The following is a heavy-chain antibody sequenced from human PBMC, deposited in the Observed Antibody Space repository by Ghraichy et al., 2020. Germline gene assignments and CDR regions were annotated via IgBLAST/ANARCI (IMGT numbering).Heavy chain of an antibody. D-gene: IGHD3-22*01. CDR2: ISSSSSTI. V-gene: IGHV3-48*02. CDR1: GFTVSSNY. CDR3: VRERFYYDSSGRYSFDY. Sequence: GGSLRLSCAASGFTVSSNYMSWVRQAPGKGLEWVSYISSSSSTIYYADSVKGRFTISRDNAKNSLYLQMIGLRDEDTAVYYCVRERFYYDSSGRYSFDYWGQGTLVTVSS. J-gene: IGHJ4*02.